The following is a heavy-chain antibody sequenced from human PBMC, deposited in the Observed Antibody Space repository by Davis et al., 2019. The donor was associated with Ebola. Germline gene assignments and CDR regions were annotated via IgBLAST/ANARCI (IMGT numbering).Heavy chain of an antibody. CDR1: GFTFNGSA. CDR2: IRSKANSYAT. V-gene: IGHV3-73*01. J-gene: IGHJ4*02. CDR3: TGATTVTGDY. D-gene: IGHD4-11*01. Sequence: GESLKISCAASGFTFNGSAMHWVRQASGKGLEWVGRIRSKANSYATAYAASVKGRFTISRDDSKNTAYLQMNSLKTEDTAVYYCTGATTVTGDYWGQGTLVTVSS.